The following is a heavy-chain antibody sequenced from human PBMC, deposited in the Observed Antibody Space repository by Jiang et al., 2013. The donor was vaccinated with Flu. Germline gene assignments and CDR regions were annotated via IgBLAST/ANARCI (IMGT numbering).Heavy chain of an antibody. Sequence: LLKPSETLSLTCAVYGGSFSGYYWTWIRQPPGKGLEWIGEINHSGSTNYNPSLKSRVTISVDTSKNQFSLKLSSVTAADTAVYYCARGPPVEYSGSGGYYYFDYWGLGTLVTVSS. CDR3: ARGPPVEYSGSGGYYYFDY. V-gene: IGHV4-34*01. J-gene: IGHJ4*02. CDR1: GGSFSGYY. CDR2: INHSGST. D-gene: IGHD3-22*01.